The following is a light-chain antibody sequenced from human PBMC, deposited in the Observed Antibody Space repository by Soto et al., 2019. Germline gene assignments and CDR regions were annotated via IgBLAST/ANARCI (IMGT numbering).Light chain of an antibody. CDR1: QSVRSTH. V-gene: IGKV3-20*01. J-gene: IGKJ1*01. CDR2: GAS. Sequence: EIVLTQSPGTLSLSPGERATLSCRASQSVRSTHLAWYQQKPGQAPRLVIFGASARGTGISGRFSGSGSGTDFILTISRLEPDDFAVYYCHQYDTSPRTFGQGTRVEIK. CDR3: HQYDTSPRT.